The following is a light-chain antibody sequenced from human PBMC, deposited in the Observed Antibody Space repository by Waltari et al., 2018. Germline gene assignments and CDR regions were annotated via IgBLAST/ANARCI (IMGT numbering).Light chain of an antibody. CDR3: CSYAGSSV. V-gene: IGLV2-23*02. CDR2: EVS. Sequence: SALTQPASVYGYPVHSITLPCTGPSIDFGRDNFVSWYQQHPGKAPRLMSYEVSKPPSGVSNRFSGSKSGHTASLTISGLHAEDEADYYCCSYAGSSVFGGGTNLTVL. J-gene: IGLJ3*02. CDR1: SIDFGRDNF.